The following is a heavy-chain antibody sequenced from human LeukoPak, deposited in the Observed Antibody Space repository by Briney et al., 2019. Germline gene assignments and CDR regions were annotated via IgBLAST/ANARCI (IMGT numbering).Heavy chain of an antibody. J-gene: IGHJ4*02. Sequence: PGGSLRLSCAASGFTFSSYATHWVRQAPGKGLEWVAVISYDGSNKYYADSVKGRFTISRDNSKNTLYLQMNSLRAEDTAVYYCARDPTYYYDSSGYYPFDYWGQGTLVTVSS. CDR2: ISYDGSNK. D-gene: IGHD3-22*01. CDR3: ARDPTYYYDSSGYYPFDY. V-gene: IGHV3-30-3*01. CDR1: GFTFSSYA.